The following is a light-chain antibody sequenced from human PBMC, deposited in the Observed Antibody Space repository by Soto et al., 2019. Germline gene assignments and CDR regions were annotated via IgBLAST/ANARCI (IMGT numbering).Light chain of an antibody. CDR1: HEIHNA. CDR2: DVS. J-gene: IGKJ2*02. CDR3: QQYDDLLCT. Sequence: DIPMIQSPSSLSASIGDRVTITSRTRHEIHNALNWYQQKPGKAPKLLIYDVSHLDTGVPSRFSGSGSGTDFTFTINSLQAEDIATYYCQQYDDLLCTFGQGTKVEIK. V-gene: IGKV1-33*01.